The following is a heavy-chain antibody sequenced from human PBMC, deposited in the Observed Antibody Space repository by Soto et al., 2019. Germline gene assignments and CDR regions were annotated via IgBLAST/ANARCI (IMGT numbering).Heavy chain of an antibody. J-gene: IGHJ6*02. V-gene: IGHV1-69*01. CDR3: ARDGDYYASSGFQRDYHYYGMDV. CDR2: VNAMLGIA. D-gene: IGHD3-22*01. Sequence: QVQLVQSGAEVKKPGSSVKVSCQASGGSFSDYAISWVRQAPGQGREWMGGVNAMLGIADNAQKFQGRVIITADEYTSTVYMELSSLRSEDTAVYYCARDGDYYASSGFQRDYHYYGMDVWGQGTTVTVAS. CDR1: GGSFSDYA.